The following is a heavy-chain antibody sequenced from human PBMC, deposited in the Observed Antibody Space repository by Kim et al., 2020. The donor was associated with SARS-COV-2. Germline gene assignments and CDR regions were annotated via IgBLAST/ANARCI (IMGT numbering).Heavy chain of an antibody. CDR2: IYYSGST. D-gene: IGHD2-15*01. J-gene: IGHJ5*02. CDR1: GGSISSYY. V-gene: IGHV4-59*13. Sequence: SETLSLTCTVSGGSISSYYWSWIRQPPGKGLEWIGYIYYSGSTNYNPSLKSRVTISVDTSKNQFSLKLSSVTAADTAVYYCAREGYCSGGSCLGWFDPWGQGTLVTVSS. CDR3: AREGYCSGGSCLGWFDP.